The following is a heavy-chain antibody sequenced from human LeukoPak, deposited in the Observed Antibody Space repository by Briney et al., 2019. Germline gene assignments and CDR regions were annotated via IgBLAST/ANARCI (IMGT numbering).Heavy chain of an antibody. D-gene: IGHD5-12*01. CDR1: GGSFSGYY. CDR3: ARVWIVATSMGLPKISYYFDY. V-gene: IGHV4-34*01. CDR2: INHSGST. Sequence: SETLSLTCAVYGGSFSGYYWSWIRQPQGKGLEWIGEINHSGSTNYNPSLKSRVTISVDTSKNQFSLKLSSVTAADTAVYYCARVWIVATSMGLPKISYYFDYWGQGTLVTVSS. J-gene: IGHJ4*02.